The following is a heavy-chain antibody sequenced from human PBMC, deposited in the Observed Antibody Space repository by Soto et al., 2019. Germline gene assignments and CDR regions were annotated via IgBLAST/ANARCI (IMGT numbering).Heavy chain of an antibody. CDR3: AREYYISGSSFDY. D-gene: IGHD3-10*01. J-gene: IGHJ4*02. CDR2: ITYSGST. Sequence: QVQLQESGPGLVKPSQTLSLTCTVSGGSVSSGGYYWSWLRQHPGKGLECIGYITYSGSTYYNSSLKRRPIISLDTSRNKCSLELSSVTAADTAVYYCAREYYISGSSFDYWGQGALVTVSS. CDR1: GGSVSSGGYY. V-gene: IGHV4-31*03.